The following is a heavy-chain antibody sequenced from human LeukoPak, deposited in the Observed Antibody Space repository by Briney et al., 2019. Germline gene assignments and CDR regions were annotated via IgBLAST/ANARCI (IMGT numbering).Heavy chain of an antibody. V-gene: IGHV4-39*07. Sequence: PSESLSLTCTVSGGSISSSSYYWGWIRQPPGKGLEWIGSIYYSGSTYYNPSLKSRVTISVDTSKNQFSLKLSSVTAADTAVYYCARDFQMVRGVIMFFNWFDPWGQGTLVTVSS. CDR1: GGSISSSSYY. CDR2: IYYSGST. D-gene: IGHD3-10*01. J-gene: IGHJ5*02. CDR3: ARDFQMVRGVIMFFNWFDP.